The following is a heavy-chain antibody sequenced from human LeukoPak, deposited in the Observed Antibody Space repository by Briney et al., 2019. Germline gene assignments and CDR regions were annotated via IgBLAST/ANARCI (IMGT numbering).Heavy chain of an antibody. CDR1: GFTFSTYS. Sequence: PGGSLRLSSAASGFTFSTYSMNWVRQAPGKGLEWVSCISSGSSTIYYADSVKGRFTISRDDAKNSLYLQMNSLRAEDTAVYYCARDPAGAGIYYDYWGQGTLVTVSS. D-gene: IGHD6-19*01. V-gene: IGHV3-48*01. CDR2: ISSGSSTI. CDR3: ARDPAGAGIYYDY. J-gene: IGHJ4*02.